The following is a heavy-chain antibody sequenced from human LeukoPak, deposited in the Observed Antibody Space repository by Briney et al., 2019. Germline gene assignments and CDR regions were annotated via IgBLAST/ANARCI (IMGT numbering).Heavy chain of an antibody. V-gene: IGHV3-11*04. J-gene: IGHJ5*02. Sequence: GGSLRLSCAASGFTFSDYYMTWIRQAPGKGLEWVSYISGGGNSTYYADSVKGRFSISRDNAKNSLYLQMNSLRAEDTAVYYCARDLGYSSSWTRWFDPWGQGTLVTVSS. CDR2: ISGGGNST. D-gene: IGHD6-13*01. CDR1: GFTFSDYY. CDR3: ARDLGYSSSWTRWFDP.